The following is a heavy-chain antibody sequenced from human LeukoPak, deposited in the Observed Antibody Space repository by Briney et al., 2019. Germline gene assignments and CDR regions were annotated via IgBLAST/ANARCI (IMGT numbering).Heavy chain of an antibody. CDR1: GGSISSSSYY. V-gene: IGHV4-39*01. J-gene: IGHJ2*01. CDR2: IYYSGGT. D-gene: IGHD6-13*01. CDR3: ARYDSSSWHQDWYFDL. Sequence: SETLSLTCTVSGGSISSSSYYWGWLRQPPGKGLEWIGNIYYSGGTYYNPSLKSRVTIFVDMSKNQFSLKLTSVTAADTAVYYCARYDSSSWHQDWYFDLWGRGTLVTVSS.